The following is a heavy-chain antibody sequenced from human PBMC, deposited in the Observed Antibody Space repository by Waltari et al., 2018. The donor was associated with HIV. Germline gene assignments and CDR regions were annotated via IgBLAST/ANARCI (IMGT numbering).Heavy chain of an antibody. V-gene: IGHV4-38-2*02. J-gene: IGHJ3*02. D-gene: IGHD6-6*01. Sequence: QVQLQESGPGLVKPSETLSLTCTVSGYSISSGYYWGWIRQPPGKGLEWIGSIYHSGSTYYNPSLKSRVTISVDTSKNQFSLKLSSVTAADTAVYYCASPQYSSSHDAFDIWGQGTMVTVSS. CDR1: GYSISSGYY. CDR3: ASPQYSSSHDAFDI. CDR2: IYHSGST.